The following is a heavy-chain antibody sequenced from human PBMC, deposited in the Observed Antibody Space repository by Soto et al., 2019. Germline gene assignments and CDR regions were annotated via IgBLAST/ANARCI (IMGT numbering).Heavy chain of an antibody. CDR1: GGSISGSY. CDR2: VYYTGST. D-gene: IGHD6-19*01. CDR3: ARSVAVPGAHIDY. Sequence: SETLSLTCSVSGGSISGSYWSWIRQSPGKGLEWLGYVYYTGSTNYSASLRSRVSISVDTSKNEFSLRLSSVTAADTAVYFCARSVAVPGAHIDYWGQGTQVTVSS. V-gene: IGHV4-59*01. J-gene: IGHJ4*02.